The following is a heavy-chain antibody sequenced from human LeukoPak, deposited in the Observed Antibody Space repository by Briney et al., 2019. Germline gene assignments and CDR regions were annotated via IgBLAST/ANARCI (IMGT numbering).Heavy chain of an antibody. V-gene: IGHV3-66*01. CDR3: TTDPGSGSSQKIDY. D-gene: IGHD3-10*01. Sequence: PGGSLRLSCAASGFTVSSNYMSWVRQAPGKGLEWVSVIYSGGSTYYADSVKGRFTISRDNSKSTLYLQMNSLETEDTAVYYCTTDPGSGSSQKIDYWGQGTLVTVSS. CDR1: GFTVSSNY. J-gene: IGHJ4*02. CDR2: IYSGGST.